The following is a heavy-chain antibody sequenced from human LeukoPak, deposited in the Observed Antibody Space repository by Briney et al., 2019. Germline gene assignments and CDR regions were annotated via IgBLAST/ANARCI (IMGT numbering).Heavy chain of an antibody. CDR1: GYSISGGYY. CDR2: IFQSVST. J-gene: IGHJ4*02. Sequence: SETLSLTCTVSGYSISGGYYWGWIRQPPGKGLEWIGTIFQSVSTYYNPSLKSRVTTSVDTSKNQFSLKLSPVTAADTAVYYCARNNSNGFDFWSQGTLVTVSS. CDR3: ARNNSNGFDF. D-gene: IGHD6-19*01. V-gene: IGHV4-38-2*02.